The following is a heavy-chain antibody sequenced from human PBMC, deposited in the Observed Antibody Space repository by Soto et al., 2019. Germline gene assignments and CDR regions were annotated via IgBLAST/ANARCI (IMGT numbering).Heavy chain of an antibody. CDR2: IYTGGST. CDR1: CGSISTVNYW. CDR3: ARVPSGDKVDS. V-gene: IGHV4-30-4*01. Sequence: QVQLQESGPGLVKPSQTLSLTCTVSCGSISTVNYWWSWIRQSPDLGLEWIGHIYTGGSTYNNPAIESRVTISVYTSKNQLSLTLSSVSAADTAVYYCARVPSGDKVDSWGQGPLVTVSS. J-gene: IGHJ4*02. D-gene: IGHD7-27*01.